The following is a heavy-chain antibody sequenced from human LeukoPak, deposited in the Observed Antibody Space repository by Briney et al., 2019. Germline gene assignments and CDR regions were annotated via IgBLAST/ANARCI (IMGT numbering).Heavy chain of an antibody. CDR1: GFTFSSYE. J-gene: IGHJ5*02. V-gene: IGHV3-48*03. Sequence: PTGGSLRLSCAASGFTFSSYEFNWVRQAPGKGLEWVSYISSSGTMIYYADSVKGRFTISRDNSKNSPYLQMNNLRAEDTAVYYCAREVASCGGDCLAPWGQGTLVTVSS. CDR2: ISSSGTMI. D-gene: IGHD2-21*02. CDR3: AREVASCGGDCLAP.